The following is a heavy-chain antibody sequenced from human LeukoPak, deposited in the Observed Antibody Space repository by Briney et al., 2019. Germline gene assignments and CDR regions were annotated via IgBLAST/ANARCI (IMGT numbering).Heavy chain of an antibody. CDR1: GGSFSGYY. CDR2: INHSGST. V-gene: IGHV4-34*01. Sequence: SETLSLTCAVYGGSFSGYYWSWIRQPPGRGLEWIGEINHSGSTNYNPSLKSRVTISVDTSKNQFSLKLSSVTAADTAVYCCAREPLLLWFGEYTWGQGTLVTVSP. D-gene: IGHD3-10*01. CDR3: AREPLLLWFGEYT. J-gene: IGHJ4*02.